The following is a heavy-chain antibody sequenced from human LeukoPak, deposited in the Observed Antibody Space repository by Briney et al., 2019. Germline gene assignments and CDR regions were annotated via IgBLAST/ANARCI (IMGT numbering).Heavy chain of an antibody. V-gene: IGHV3-23*01. Sequence: GGTLRLSCAASGFTFSSYGMSWVRQAPGKGLEWVSAISGSGGSTYYADSVKGRFTISRDDSKNTLYLQMNSLRAEDTAVYYCAKQFFGSGWYGGVWFDPWGQGTLVTVSS. D-gene: IGHD6-19*01. CDR1: GFTFSSYG. CDR3: AKQFFGSGWYGGVWFDP. J-gene: IGHJ5*02. CDR2: ISGSGGST.